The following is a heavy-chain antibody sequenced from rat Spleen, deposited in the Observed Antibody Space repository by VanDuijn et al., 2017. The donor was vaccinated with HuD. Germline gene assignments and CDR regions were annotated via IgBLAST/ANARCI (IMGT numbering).Heavy chain of an antibody. CDR2: ISPSGGST. J-gene: IGHJ3*01. Sequence: EVQLVESGGGLVQPGRSLKLSCAASGFTFSNYGMHWIRQAPTKGLEWVASISPSGGSTYYRDSVKGRFTISRDNAKSTLYLQMDSLRSEDTATYYCATDSNYPGITWRLDNWFAYWGQGTLVTVSS. V-gene: IGHV5-19*01. D-gene: IGHD1-4*01. CDR3: ATDSNYPGITWRLDNWFAY. CDR1: GFTFSNYG.